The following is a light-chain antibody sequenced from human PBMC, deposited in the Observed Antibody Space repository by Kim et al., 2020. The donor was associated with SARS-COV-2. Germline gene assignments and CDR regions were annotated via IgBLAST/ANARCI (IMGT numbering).Light chain of an antibody. Sequence: GQSITIAHTGTRSDVGGYNYVSWYQQHPGKAPKLMIYDVSKRPSGVSNRFSGSKSGNTASLTISGLQAKDEADYYCSSYTSSSTVVFGGGTQLTVL. J-gene: IGLJ2*01. V-gene: IGLV2-14*04. CDR1: RSDVGGYNY. CDR2: DVS. CDR3: SSYTSSSTVV.